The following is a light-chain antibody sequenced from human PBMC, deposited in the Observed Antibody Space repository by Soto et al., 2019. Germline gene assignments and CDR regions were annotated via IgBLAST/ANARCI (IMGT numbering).Light chain of an antibody. V-gene: IGKV1-39*01. CDR2: AAS. CDR3: QQSYSTPRFT. J-gene: IGKJ3*01. Sequence: DIQMTQSPSSLSASVGDRVTITCRASQSISSYLNWYQQKPRKAPKLLIYAASSLQSGVPSRFSGSGSWTDFTLSISSLQPEDVATYCCQQSYSTPRFTFGPGTKVDIK. CDR1: QSISSY.